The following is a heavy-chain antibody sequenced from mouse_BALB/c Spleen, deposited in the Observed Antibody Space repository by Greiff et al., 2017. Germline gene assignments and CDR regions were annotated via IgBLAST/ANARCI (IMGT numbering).Heavy chain of an antibody. J-gene: IGHJ3*01. CDR1: GFTFSDYY. V-gene: IGHV5-4*02. CDR2: ISDGGSYT. D-gene: IGHD2-2*01. Sequence: EVMLVESGGGLVKPGGSLKLSCAASGFTFSDYYMYWVRQTPEKRLEWVATISDGGSYTYYPDSVKGRFTISRDNAKNNLYLQMSSLKSEDTAMYYCAREGYPSYWGQGTLVTVSA. CDR3: AREGYPSY.